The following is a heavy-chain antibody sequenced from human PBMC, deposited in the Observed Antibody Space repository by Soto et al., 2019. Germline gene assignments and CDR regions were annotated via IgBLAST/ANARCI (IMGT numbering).Heavy chain of an antibody. V-gene: IGHV4-59*01. CDR3: ARSVAVPGAHIDY. Sequence: LSLTCSVSGGSISGSYWSWIRQSPGKGLEWLGYVYYTGSTNYSPSLRSRVSISVDTSKNEFSLRPSSVTAADTAVYFCARSVAVPGAHIDYWGQGTQVTVSS. CDR2: VYYTGST. D-gene: IGHD6-19*01. CDR1: GGSISGSY. J-gene: IGHJ4*02.